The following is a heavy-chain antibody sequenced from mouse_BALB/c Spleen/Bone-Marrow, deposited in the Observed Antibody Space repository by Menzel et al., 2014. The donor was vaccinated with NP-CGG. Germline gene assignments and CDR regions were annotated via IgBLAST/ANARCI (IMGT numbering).Heavy chain of an antibody. CDR3: ARNPIRRNAMDY. D-gene: IGHD2-12*01. J-gene: IGHJ4*01. CDR2: IWSGGTT. Sequence: QVQLKESGPGLVQPSQSLSITCTVSGFSLTSYGVHWVRQSPGKGLERLGVIWSGGTTDYNAPFISRLSISKDNSKSQVFFKMNSLQANDTAIYYCARNPIRRNAMDYWGQGTSVTVSS. V-gene: IGHV2-2*02. CDR1: GFSLTSYG.